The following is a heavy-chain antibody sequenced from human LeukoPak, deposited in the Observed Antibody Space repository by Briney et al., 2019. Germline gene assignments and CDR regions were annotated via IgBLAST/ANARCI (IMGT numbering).Heavy chain of an antibody. Sequence: GGSLRPSCVASGLTLSNFWVSWFRQTPEKGLEWVATINQDGGEKYYVDSVRGRFIISGDNAKNSVYLQMDSLRAEETAVYSCVRGHLWLENWGQGTLVTVSS. CDR3: VRGHLWLEN. V-gene: IGHV3-7*03. D-gene: IGHD3-3*02. J-gene: IGHJ4*02. CDR1: GLTLSNFW. CDR2: INQDGGEK.